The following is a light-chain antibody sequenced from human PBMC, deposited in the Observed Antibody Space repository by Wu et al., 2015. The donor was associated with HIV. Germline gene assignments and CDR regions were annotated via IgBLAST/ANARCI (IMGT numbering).Light chain of an antibody. Sequence: EIVLTQSPATLSLSPGERATLSCRASQSVSSYLAWYQQKPGQAPRLLIYDASNRATGIPARFSGSGSGTDFTLTISSLEPEDFAVYYCQHRFNWPLTFGG. J-gene: IGKJ4*01. CDR2: DAS. V-gene: IGKV3-11*01. CDR1: QSVSSY. CDR3: QHRFNWPLT.